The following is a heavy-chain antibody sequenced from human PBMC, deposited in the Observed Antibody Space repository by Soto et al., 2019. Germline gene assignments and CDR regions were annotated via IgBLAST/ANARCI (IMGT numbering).Heavy chain of an antibody. CDR2: IYYSGST. J-gene: IGHJ6*02. Sequence: SETLSLTCTVSGGSISSGGYYWSWIRQHPGKGLEWIGYIYYSGSTYYNPSLKSRVTISVDTSKNQFSLKLSSVTAADTAVYYCARDLSYYYYYGMDVWGQGTTVTVS. CDR3: ARDLSYYYYYGMDV. CDR1: GGSISSGGYY. V-gene: IGHV4-31*03.